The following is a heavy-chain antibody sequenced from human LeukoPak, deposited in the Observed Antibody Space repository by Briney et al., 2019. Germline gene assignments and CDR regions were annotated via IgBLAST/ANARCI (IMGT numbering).Heavy chain of an antibody. V-gene: IGHV4-34*01. Sequence: SGTLSLTCGVYGGSLSGYYWSWIRQPPGKGLEWLGEIHHSGSTNYNPSLKSRVAISGDTSKNQLSLKLTSVTAADTAVYYCVREWDYYGSGNLWGQGTLVTVSS. J-gene: IGHJ5*02. CDR1: GGSLSGYY. CDR2: IHHSGST. D-gene: IGHD3-10*01. CDR3: VREWDYYGSGNL.